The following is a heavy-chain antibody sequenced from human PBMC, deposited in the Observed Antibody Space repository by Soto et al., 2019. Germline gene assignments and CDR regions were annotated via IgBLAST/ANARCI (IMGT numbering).Heavy chain of an antibody. V-gene: IGHV1-18*01. D-gene: IGHD3-3*01. CDR2: INPYNDKT. CDR1: GYTFIKYG. CDR3: ARGFPLWFDP. J-gene: IGHJ5*02. Sequence: SVTVSYKASGYTFIKYGIAWVRQAPGQGLEWMGWINPYNDKTNYAQKLQGRVTITTDTSTSTAYMELSSLRSDYTAVYYCARGFPLWFDPWGQGTLVTVSS.